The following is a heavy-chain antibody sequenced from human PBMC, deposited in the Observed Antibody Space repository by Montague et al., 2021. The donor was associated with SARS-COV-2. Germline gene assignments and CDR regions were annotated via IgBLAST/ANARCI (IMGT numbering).Heavy chain of an antibody. CDR1: GVSISGGSYY. Sequence: SETLSLTCFVSGVSISGGSYYWSWVRQPPGKGLEWIGYVYHTGSTNYNPSLKSRVTLSIDTSKNQFSLNLTSVTAADTAVYYCVREKYYFDDSGSKWGQGTLVTV. D-gene: IGHD3-22*01. V-gene: IGHV4-61*01. CDR2: VYHTGST. J-gene: IGHJ4*02. CDR3: VREKYYFDDSGSK.